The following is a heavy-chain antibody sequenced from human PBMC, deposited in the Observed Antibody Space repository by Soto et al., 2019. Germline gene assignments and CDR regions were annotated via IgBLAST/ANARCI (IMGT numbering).Heavy chain of an antibody. CDR3: ARTLWFGELLFFDY. Sequence: SETLSLTCTVSGGSISSYYWSWIRQPPGKGLEWIGYIYYSGSTNYNPSLKSRVTISVDTSKNQFSLKLSSVTAADTAVYYCARTLWFGELLFFDYWGQGTLVTVSS. V-gene: IGHV4-59*01. D-gene: IGHD3-10*01. J-gene: IGHJ4*02. CDR2: IYYSGST. CDR1: GGSISSYY.